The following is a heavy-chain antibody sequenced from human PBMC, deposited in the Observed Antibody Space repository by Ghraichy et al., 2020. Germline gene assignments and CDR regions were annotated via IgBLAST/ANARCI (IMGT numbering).Heavy chain of an antibody. CDR2: IWFDGNTE. Sequence: GGSLRLSCEASGFFLSVYGMNWVRQTPGKGLERVAVIWFDGNTEYYADSVKGRFTISRDNSKNTVYLQMNSLRAEDTAIYYCARDKVHCTTTGCSKYGMGVWGQGTTVTVSS. D-gene: IGHD2-8*01. CDR1: GFFLSVYG. J-gene: IGHJ6*02. V-gene: IGHV3-33*01. CDR3: ARDKVHCTTTGCSKYGMGV.